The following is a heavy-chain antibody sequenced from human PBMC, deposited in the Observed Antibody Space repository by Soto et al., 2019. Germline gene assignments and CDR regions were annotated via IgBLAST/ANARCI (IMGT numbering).Heavy chain of an antibody. J-gene: IGHJ4*02. CDR3: ARGPNCGYRFDS. V-gene: IGHV1-69*06. D-gene: IGHD5-12*01. CDR2: LIPLFGTT. Sequence: QVQLVQSGAEVKKPGSSVKVSCEASGGTFSGHAISWVRQAPGQGPEWMGGLIPLFGTTQHAQNFQDRLTFTAEKSTSTAYMELTSLRFEATAIYYGARGPNCGYRFDSWGQGTLVTVSS. CDR1: GGTFSGHA.